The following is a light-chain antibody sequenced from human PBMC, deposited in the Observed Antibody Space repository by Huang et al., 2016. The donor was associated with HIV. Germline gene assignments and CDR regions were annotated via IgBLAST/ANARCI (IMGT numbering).Light chain of an antibody. J-gene: IGKJ4*01. V-gene: IGKV3-11*01. CDR3: QQRSSGVT. Sequence: IVLTQSPATLSWYPGERVTLSCRASQSVGNYIAWYQQHPGQSPKLLVYDTSSSAPGTPVRFSGSGSGTDFTLTISSLESEDFAVYYCQQRSSGVTFGGGTKVQVK. CDR1: QSVGNY. CDR2: DTS.